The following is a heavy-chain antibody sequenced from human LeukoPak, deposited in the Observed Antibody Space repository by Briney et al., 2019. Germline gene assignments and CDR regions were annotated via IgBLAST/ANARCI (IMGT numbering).Heavy chain of an antibody. J-gene: IGHJ4*02. CDR2: TKQDGSEK. CDR1: GFTFSDYW. Sequence: PGGSLRLSCAASGFTFSDYWMSWVRQAPGKGLEWVANTKQDGSEKYYVDSVKGRFAISRDDARNSLYLQMNSLRAEDTAVYYCARSTYYFDYWGQGTLVTVSS. D-gene: IGHD2-2*01. CDR3: ARSTYYFDY. V-gene: IGHV3-7*01.